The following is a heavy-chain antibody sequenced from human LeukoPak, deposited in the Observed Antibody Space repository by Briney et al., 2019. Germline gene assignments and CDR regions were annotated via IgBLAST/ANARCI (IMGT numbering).Heavy chain of an antibody. D-gene: IGHD3-3*01. J-gene: IGHJ4*02. CDR2: IYHSGST. Sequence: SETLSLTCAVSGYCISSGYYWGWIRQPPGKGLEWIGSIYHSGSTYYNPSLKSRVTISVDTSKNQFSLKLSSVTAADTAVYYCARHNLDFWSGYYGYYFDYWGQGTLVTVSS. CDR3: ARHNLDFWSGYYGYYFDY. CDR1: GYCISSGYY. V-gene: IGHV4-38-2*01.